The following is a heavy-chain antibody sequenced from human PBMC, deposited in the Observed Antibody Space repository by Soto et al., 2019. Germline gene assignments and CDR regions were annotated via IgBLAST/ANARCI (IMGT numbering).Heavy chain of an antibody. D-gene: IGHD2-15*01. V-gene: IGHV3-13*01. CDR2: IGTAGDT. Sequence: PGGSLRLSCEASGFTFSGFDMHWVRQPPGKGLEWVSTIGTAGDTYYAVSVKGRFTISRDNANNSSSLQMNSMRAGDTAVYFCGKDQDVGAHFFDSWGQGTQVTVSS. CDR3: GKDQDVGAHFFDS. CDR1: GFTFSGFD. J-gene: IGHJ4*02.